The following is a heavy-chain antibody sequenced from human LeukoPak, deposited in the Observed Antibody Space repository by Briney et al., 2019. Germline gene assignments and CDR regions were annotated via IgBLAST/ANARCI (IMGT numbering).Heavy chain of an antibody. V-gene: IGHV4-39*07. J-gene: IGHJ3*02. Sequence: PSETLSLTCTVSGGSISSSSYYWGWIRQPPGKGLEWIGSIYYSGSTYYNPSLKSRVTISVDTSKNQFSLKLSSVTAADTAVYYCARDFRYSSSWHLSDAFDIWGQGTMVTVSS. CDR3: ARDFRYSSSWHLSDAFDI. CDR1: GGSISSSSYY. D-gene: IGHD6-13*01. CDR2: IYYSGST.